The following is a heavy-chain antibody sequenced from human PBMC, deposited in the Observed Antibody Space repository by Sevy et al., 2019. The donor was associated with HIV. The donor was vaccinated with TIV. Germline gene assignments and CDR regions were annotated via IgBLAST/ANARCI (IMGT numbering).Heavy chain of an antibody. CDR3: ARDGLTYGGMDV. Sequence: KQSQTLSLTCAISGDSVSSNNAAWNWIRQSPSRGLEWLGRTFYRSNWYNDYAVSVKGRITINPDRSKNQLSLQLTSVTPEDTAVYYCARDGLTYGGMDVWGQGTTVTASS. CDR1: GDSVSSNNAA. D-gene: IGHD1-20*01. V-gene: IGHV6-1*01. CDR2: TFYRSNWYN. J-gene: IGHJ6*02.